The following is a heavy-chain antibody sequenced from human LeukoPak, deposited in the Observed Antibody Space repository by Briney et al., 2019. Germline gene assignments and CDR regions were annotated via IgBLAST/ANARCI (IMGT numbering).Heavy chain of an antibody. CDR1: GYTSTSYG. V-gene: IGHV1-18*01. Sequence: ASVKVSCKASGYTSTSYGISWVRQAPGQGLEWMGWISAYNGNTNYAQKLQGRVTMTTDTSTSTAYMELRSLRSDDTAVYYCARKRYSGYDGYYMDVWGKGTTVTVSS. CDR3: ARKRYSGYDGYYMDV. CDR2: ISAYNGNT. J-gene: IGHJ6*03. D-gene: IGHD5-12*01.